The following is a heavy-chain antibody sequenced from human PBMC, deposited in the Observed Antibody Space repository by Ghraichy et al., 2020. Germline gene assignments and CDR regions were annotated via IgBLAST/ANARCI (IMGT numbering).Heavy chain of an antibody. V-gene: IGHV3-23*01. CDR3: AKDRGDTIMIFFDY. J-gene: IGHJ4*02. Sequence: GGSLRLSCAASGFRFSGYAMSWVRQAPGKGLEWVSGISGSGESTYYADSVKGRFTISRDNSKNTLYLQMNSLRAEDTAVYFCAKDRGDTIMIFFDYWGQGILVTVSS. CDR2: ISGSGEST. D-gene: IGHD3/OR15-3a*01. CDR1: GFRFSGYA.